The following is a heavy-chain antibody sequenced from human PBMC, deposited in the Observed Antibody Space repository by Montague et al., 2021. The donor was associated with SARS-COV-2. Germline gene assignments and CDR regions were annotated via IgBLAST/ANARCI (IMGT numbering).Heavy chain of an antibody. D-gene: IGHD3-22*01. V-gene: IGHV4-39*01. Sequence: SETLSLTCTVSGGSMYIYGSHYYWDWIRQPPGKGLEWIGTIFYTGSTIYNSSLKSRVTISIDTPKNQYSLELNSVTAADTAVYYCARRRLDFYDSRHWFDPWGQGALVTVPS. CDR1: GGSMYIYGSHYY. J-gene: IGHJ5*02. CDR3: ARRRLDFYDSRHWFDP. CDR2: IFYTGST.